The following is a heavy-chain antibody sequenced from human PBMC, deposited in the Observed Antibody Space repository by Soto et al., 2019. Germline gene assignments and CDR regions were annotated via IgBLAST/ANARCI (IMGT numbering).Heavy chain of an antibody. CDR1: GYAFTGNY. Sequence: LVKVSCKYSGYAFTGNYIHWVRQAPGRGLQWMGWTNPNNGGSNYPQNFTGRVTMNRDTSRSTAYMDLSRPRADGAAVYYCARDLRSTSTFWIGHYFSFDSWAQGTVVTVSS. CDR2: TNPNNGGS. D-gene: IGHD3-3*01. CDR3: ARDLRSTSTFWIGHYFSFDS. V-gene: IGHV1-2*02. J-gene: IGHJ4*02.